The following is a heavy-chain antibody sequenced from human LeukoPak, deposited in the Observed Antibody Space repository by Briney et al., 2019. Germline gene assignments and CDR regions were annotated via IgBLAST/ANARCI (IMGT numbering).Heavy chain of an antibody. J-gene: IGHJ4*02. D-gene: IGHD2-15*01. CDR2: INPNSGGT. V-gene: IGHV1-2*06. Sequence: ASVKVSCKASGYTFTGYYMHWVRQAPGQGLEWMGRINPNSGGTNYAQKFQGRVTMTRDTSISTAYMELSRLRSDDTAVYYCARDSSGRQSGDYWGQGTRVTVSS. CDR3: ARDSSGRQSGDY. CDR1: GYTFTGYY.